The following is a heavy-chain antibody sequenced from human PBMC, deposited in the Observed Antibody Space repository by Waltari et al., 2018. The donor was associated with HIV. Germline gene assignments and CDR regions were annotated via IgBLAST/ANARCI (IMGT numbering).Heavy chain of an antibody. D-gene: IGHD6-13*01. V-gene: IGHV5-51*01. CDR1: GYSFTSYW. CDR2: IYPGDSDT. CDR3: ARAGQLVPLYYYYGMDV. J-gene: IGHJ6*02. Sequence: EVPLVQSGAEVKKPGESLKISCKGSGYSFTSYWIGWVRQTPGQGLEWMGIIYPGDSDTRYSPSFQGQVTISADKSISTAYLQWSSLKASDTAMYYCARAGQLVPLYYYYGMDVWGQGTTVTVSS.